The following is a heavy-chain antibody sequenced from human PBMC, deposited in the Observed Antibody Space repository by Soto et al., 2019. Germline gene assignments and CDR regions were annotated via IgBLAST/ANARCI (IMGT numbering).Heavy chain of an antibody. CDR1: GGSISSGGYY. Sequence: QVQLQESGPGLVKPSQTLSLTCTVSGGSISSGGYYWSWIRQHPGRGLEWIGYIYYSGSTYYNPSLKSRVTISVDTSKNQFSLKLSSVTAADTAVYYCAASSSWAHNWFDPWGQGTLVTVSS. CDR3: AASSSWAHNWFDP. D-gene: IGHD6-13*01. CDR2: IYYSGST. J-gene: IGHJ5*02. V-gene: IGHV4-31*03.